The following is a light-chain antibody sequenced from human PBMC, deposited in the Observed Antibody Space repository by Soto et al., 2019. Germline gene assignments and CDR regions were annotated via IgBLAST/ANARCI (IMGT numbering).Light chain of an antibody. J-gene: IGKJ1*01. CDR3: QQYGMWWT. V-gene: IGKV3-20*01. Sequence: EIVLTQSPGTLSLSPGERATLSCRASQSVSSSYLAWYQQKPGQAPRLLIYGASSRATGIPDRFSGSGSGTDFTLTISRLEPEDFAVYYCQQYGMWWTFGQGTKVEIK. CDR1: QSVSSSY. CDR2: GAS.